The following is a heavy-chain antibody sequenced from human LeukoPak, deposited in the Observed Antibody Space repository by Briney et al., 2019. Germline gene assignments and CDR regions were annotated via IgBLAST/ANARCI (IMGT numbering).Heavy chain of an antibody. V-gene: IGHV3-30*18. CDR3: AKVLTMVRGAAHDY. D-gene: IGHD3-10*01. CDR2: ISYDGSNK. J-gene: IGHJ4*02. CDR1: GFTFSSYG. Sequence: QPGRSLRLSCAASGFTFSSYGMHWVRQAPGKGLEWVAVISYDGSNKYYADSAKGRFTISRDNSKNTLYLQMNSLRAEDTAVYYCAKVLTMVRGAAHDYWGQGTLVTVSS.